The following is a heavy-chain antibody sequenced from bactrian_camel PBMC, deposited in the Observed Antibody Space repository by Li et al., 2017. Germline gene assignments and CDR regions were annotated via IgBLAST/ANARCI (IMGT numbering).Heavy chain of an antibody. CDR2: MDDSCTTT. D-gene: IGHD3*01. J-gene: IGHJ4*01. V-gene: IGHV3-3*01. CDR3: AARGFKDMPIYCYPAGWRWAEYHY. CDR1: GCTYSRYC. Sequence: HVQLVESGGGSVQAGGSLRLSCAASGCTYSRYCMGWFRQAPGKEREGLVAMDDSCTTTPYADSVAGRFTISRDNDKHTLYLQMNNLKPEDTATYYCAARGFKDMPIYCYPAGWRWAEYHYWGQGTQVTVS.